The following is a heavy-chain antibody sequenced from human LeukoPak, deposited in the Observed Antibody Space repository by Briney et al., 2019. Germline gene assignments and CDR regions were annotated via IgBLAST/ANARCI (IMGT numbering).Heavy chain of an antibody. Sequence: PSETLSLTCTVSGGSISSYYWSWIRQPPGKGLEWIGYIYYSGSTNYNPSLKSRVTISVDTSKNQFSLKLSSVTAADTAVYYCASPYFSSIAAHGSDYWGQGTLVTVSS. CDR2: IYYSGST. CDR1: GGSISSYY. D-gene: IGHD6-6*01. V-gene: IGHV4-59*08. CDR3: ASPYFSSIAAHGSDY. J-gene: IGHJ4*02.